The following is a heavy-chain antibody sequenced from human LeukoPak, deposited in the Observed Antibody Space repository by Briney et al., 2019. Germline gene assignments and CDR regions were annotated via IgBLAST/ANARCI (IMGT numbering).Heavy chain of an antibody. CDR3: ARVRRGDYDFWSGYYFDY. CDR2: IYYSGST. J-gene: IGHJ4*02. CDR1: GGSISSYY. Sequence: PSETLSLTCTVSGGSISSYYWSWIRQPPGKGLEWIGYIYYSGSTNYNPSLKSRVTISVDTSKNQFSLKLSSVTAADTAVYYCARVRRGDYDFWSGYYFDYWGQGTLVTVSS. D-gene: IGHD3-3*01. V-gene: IGHV4-59*01.